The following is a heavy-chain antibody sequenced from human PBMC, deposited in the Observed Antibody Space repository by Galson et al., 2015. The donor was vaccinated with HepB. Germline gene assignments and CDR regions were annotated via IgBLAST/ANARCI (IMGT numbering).Heavy chain of an antibody. D-gene: IGHD3-9*01. CDR3: GKGGYLHDILTGYPDNWFDP. Sequence: SLRLSCAASGFTFSSYGMHWVRQAPGKGLEWVAVISYDGSNKYYADSVKGRFTISRDNSKNTLYLQMNSLRAEDTAVYYCGKGGYLHDILTGYPDNWFDPWGQGTLVTVSS. J-gene: IGHJ5*02. V-gene: IGHV3-30*18. CDR2: ISYDGSNK. CDR1: GFTFSSYG.